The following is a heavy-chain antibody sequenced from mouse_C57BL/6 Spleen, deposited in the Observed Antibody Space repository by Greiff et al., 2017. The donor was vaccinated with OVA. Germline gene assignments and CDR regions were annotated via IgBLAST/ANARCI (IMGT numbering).Heavy chain of an antibody. V-gene: IGHV5-6*01. CDR3: ARQGGRGGYFDY. J-gene: IGHJ2*01. Sequence: EVKLVESGGDLVKPGGSLKLSCAASGFTFSSYGMSWVRQTPDKRLEWVATISSGGSYTYYPDSVKGRFTISRDNAKNTLYLQMSSLKSEDTAMYYCARQGGRGGYFDYWGQGTTLTVSS. CDR2: ISSGGSYT. CDR1: GFTFSSYG.